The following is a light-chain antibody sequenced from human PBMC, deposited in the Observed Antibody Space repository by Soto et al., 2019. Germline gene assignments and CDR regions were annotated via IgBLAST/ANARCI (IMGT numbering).Light chain of an antibody. CDR3: QQRSNWPPAIT. V-gene: IGKV3-11*01. J-gene: IGKJ5*01. CDR2: DAS. Sequence: EIVLTQSPATLSLSPGERATLSCRASQSVRRYLAWYQQKPGQAPRLLIYDASNRATGIPARFSGSGSGTDFTLTISSLEPEDFAVYYCQQRSNWPPAITFGQGTRLEIK. CDR1: QSVRRY.